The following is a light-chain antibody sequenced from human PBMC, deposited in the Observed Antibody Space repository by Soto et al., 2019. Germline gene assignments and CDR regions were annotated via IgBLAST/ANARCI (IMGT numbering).Light chain of an antibody. J-gene: IGKJ5*01. CDR2: DTS. Sequence: DIQMTQSPSSLSASVGDRVTITCRASQSIARYLNWHQQKPGKAPKLLISDTSTLQSGVPTRFSGSGSGTDFTLTISSLQPEDFVTYYCQQSFSIPITFGQVTRLEIK. CDR1: QSIARY. V-gene: IGKV1-39*01. CDR3: QQSFSIPIT.